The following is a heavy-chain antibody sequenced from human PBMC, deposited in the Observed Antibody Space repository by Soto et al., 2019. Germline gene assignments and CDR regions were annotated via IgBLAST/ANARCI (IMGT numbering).Heavy chain of an antibody. J-gene: IGHJ1*01. V-gene: IGHV3-23*01. Sequence: EVQLLESGGGLVQPGGSLRLSCAASGFTFSSYAMSWVRQAPGKGLEWVSAISGSGGSTYYADSVKGRFTISRDNSKNPLYLQMNSLRAEDTAVYYCAKITMVRGVIINPFYFQHWGQGTLVTVSS. CDR1: GFTFSSYA. CDR3: AKITMVRGVIINPFYFQH. D-gene: IGHD3-10*01. CDR2: ISGSGGST.